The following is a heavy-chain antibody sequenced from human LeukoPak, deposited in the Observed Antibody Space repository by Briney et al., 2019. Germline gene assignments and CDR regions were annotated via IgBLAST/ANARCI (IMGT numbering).Heavy chain of an antibody. CDR1: GYTFTSYD. D-gene: IGHD2-2*01. CDR3: ARGYCSSTSCLNAEYFQH. Sequence: ASVKVSCKASGYTFTSYDINWVRQATGQGLEWMGWMNPNSGNTGYAQKFQGRVTITRNTSISTAYMELSSLRSEDTAVYYCARGYCSSTSCLNAEYFQHWGQGTLVTASS. V-gene: IGHV1-8*03. J-gene: IGHJ1*01. CDR2: MNPNSGNT.